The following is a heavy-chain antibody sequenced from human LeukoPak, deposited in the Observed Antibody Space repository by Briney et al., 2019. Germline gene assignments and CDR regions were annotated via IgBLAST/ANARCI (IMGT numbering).Heavy chain of an antibody. D-gene: IGHD4-17*01. CDR2: MNPKSGNT. Sequence: ASVKVSCKASGYTFTSNDINWVRQATGQGPEWMGWMNPKSGNTGYAQKFQGRVTMTRNTSISTAYMELSSLRSEDTAVYYCARAFQGDYGFDYWGQGTQVTVSS. J-gene: IGHJ4*02. CDR3: ARAFQGDYGFDY. V-gene: IGHV1-8*01. CDR1: GYTFTSND.